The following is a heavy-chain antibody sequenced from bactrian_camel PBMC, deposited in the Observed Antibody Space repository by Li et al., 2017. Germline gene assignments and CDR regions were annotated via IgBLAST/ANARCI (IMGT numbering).Heavy chain of an antibody. J-gene: IGHJ6*01. CDR2: IDDDGTA. CDR3: AADLVDLSGPGDYSYGCPDPRDFGDYGY. V-gene: IGHV3S42*01. CDR1: WSTNSKYC. D-gene: IGHD4*01. Sequence: EVQLVESGGGSVQAGGSLNLSCAVVRSWSTNSKYCMAWFRQAPGKGREGVAGIDDDGTASYGNFVKGRFTISQDGARNFLYLLMNDLKPEDTATYYCAADLVDLSGPGDYSYGCPDPRDFGDYGYWGRGTQVTVS.